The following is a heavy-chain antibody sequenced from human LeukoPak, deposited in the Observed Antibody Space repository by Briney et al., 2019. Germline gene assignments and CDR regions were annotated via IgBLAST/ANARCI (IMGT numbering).Heavy chain of an antibody. CDR1: GYTFTGYY. D-gene: IGHD2-2*01. Sequence: ASVRVSCKASGYTFTGYYMHWVRQAPGQGLEWMGWINSNSGGTNYAQKFQGRVTMTRDTSISTAYMELSRLRSDDTAVYYCARMVVYCSSTSCHDYWGQGTLVTVSS. CDR3: ARMVVYCSSTSCHDY. J-gene: IGHJ4*02. V-gene: IGHV1-2*02. CDR2: INSNSGGT.